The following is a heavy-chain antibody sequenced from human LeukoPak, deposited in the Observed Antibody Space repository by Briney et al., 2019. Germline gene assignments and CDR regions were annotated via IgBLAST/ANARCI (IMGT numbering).Heavy chain of an antibody. CDR3: ARGVMGSSLRNWFDP. J-gene: IGHJ5*02. V-gene: IGHV1-46*01. CDR2: INPSGGST. D-gene: IGHD6-6*01. Sequence: ASVKVSCKASGYTFTSYDINWVRQAPGQGLEWMGIINPSGGSTSYAQKFQGRVTMTRDTSTSTVYMELSSLRSEDTAVYYCARGVMGSSLRNWFDPWGQGTLVTVSS. CDR1: GYTFTSYD.